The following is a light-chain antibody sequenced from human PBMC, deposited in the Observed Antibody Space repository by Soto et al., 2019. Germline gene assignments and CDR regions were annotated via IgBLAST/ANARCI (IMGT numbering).Light chain of an antibody. Sequence: EIVLTQSPGTLSLSPGERATLSCRASQSVSNTFLAWYQHKPGQAPRLLIYGASRRATGIPDRFTGGGSGTDFTLTINGLEPEDFALYFCQQRAIWPYTFGPGTKVDIK. CDR3: QQRAIWPYT. J-gene: IGKJ2*01. CDR2: GAS. V-gene: IGKV3D-20*02. CDR1: QSVSNTF.